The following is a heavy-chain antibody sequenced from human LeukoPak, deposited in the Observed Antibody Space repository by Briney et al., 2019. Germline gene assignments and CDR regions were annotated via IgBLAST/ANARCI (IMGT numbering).Heavy chain of an antibody. J-gene: IGHJ4*02. CDR2: IYDSGTI. Sequence: SETLSLTCTVSGGSIGSDTDYWSWIRQHPGKGLEWIGYIYDSGTIYYNPSLQSRVSISVDPSKTQFSLRVNSVTAADTAVYYCARTAGGDPYFDYWGQGTLVTVSS. CDR1: GGSIGSDTDY. V-gene: IGHV4-31*03. D-gene: IGHD4-17*01. CDR3: ARTAGGDPYFDY.